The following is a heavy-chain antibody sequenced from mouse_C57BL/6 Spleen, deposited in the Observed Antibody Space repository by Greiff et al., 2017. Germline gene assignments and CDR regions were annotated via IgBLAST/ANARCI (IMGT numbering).Heavy chain of an antibody. J-gene: IGHJ2*01. CDR2: IRSKSSNYAT. CDR3: VRGGIYYYGSSYSFDY. V-gene: IGHV10-3*01. Sequence: EVMLQGSGGGLVQPKGSLKLSCAASGFTFNTYAMHWVRQAPGKGLEWVARIRSKSSNYATYYADSVKDSFTISRDDSQSMLYLQMNNLKTEDTAMYYCVRGGIYYYGSSYSFDYWGQGTTLTVSS. D-gene: IGHD1-1*01. CDR1: GFTFNTYA.